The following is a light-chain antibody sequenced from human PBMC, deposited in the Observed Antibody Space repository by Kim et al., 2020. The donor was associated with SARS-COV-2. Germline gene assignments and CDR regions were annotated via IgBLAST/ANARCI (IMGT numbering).Light chain of an antibody. J-gene: IGKJ1*01. CDR3: QQYSSESPT. CDR2: KAS. CDR1: QSIDIW. V-gene: IGKV1-5*03. Sequence: SASVGDRVTITCRASQSIDIWLAWYQQKPGQGPTPLIYKASSLETGVPSRFSGSGSGTDFALTINSLQPEDFAIYYCQQYSSESPTFGQGTKVEI.